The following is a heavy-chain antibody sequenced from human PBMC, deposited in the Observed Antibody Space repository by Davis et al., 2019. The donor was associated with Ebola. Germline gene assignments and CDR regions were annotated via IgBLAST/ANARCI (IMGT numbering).Heavy chain of an antibody. V-gene: IGHV5-10-1*01. D-gene: IGHD1-26*01. CDR2: IDPRDSYT. J-gene: IGHJ4*02. CDR3: ARHIGGGRNDY. Sequence: GESLKISCKGSGYNFTTYWISWVRQMPGEGLEWMGRIDPRDSYTSYSPSFQGHVTISADKYISTAYLQWSMLKTSDTAMYFCARHIGGGRNDYWGQGTLVIVSS. CDR1: GYNFTTYW.